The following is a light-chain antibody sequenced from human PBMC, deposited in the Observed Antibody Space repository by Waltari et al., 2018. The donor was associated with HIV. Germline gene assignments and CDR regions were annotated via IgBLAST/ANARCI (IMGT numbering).Light chain of an antibody. J-gene: IGKJ4*01. CDR1: QSVTSN. V-gene: IGKV3-15*01. CDR2: GAS. Sequence: EIIMTQSPATLSVTPGERATLSCRASQSVTSNLPWYQQNPGQAPRLLIYGASTRATGVAARFSGSGSGTDFTLTISSLQSEDFALYYCQQYKSWPLTFGGGTKVEI. CDR3: QQYKSWPLT.